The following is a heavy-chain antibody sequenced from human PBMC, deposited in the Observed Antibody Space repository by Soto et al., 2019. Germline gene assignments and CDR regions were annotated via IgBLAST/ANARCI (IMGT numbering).Heavy chain of an antibody. CDR3: ARASGIMVANNYFAF. J-gene: IGHJ4*02. D-gene: IGHD2-8*01. V-gene: IGHV3-48*04. Sequence: PGGSMRLSCEAFGFTFSTYTMNWVRQAPGKGLEWVSYISSSGRTISYADPVKGRFYISTDNAQNSLYLQMNSIRGEDTAVYCCARASGIMVANNYFAFWGQGTLVTVSS. CDR2: ISSSGRTI. CDR1: GFTFSTYT.